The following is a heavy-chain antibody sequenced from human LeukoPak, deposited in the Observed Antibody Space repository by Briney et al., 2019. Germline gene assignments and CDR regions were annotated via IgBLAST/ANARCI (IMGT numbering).Heavy chain of an antibody. V-gene: IGHV3-30*18. CDR1: GFTFSSYG. D-gene: IGHD3-22*01. J-gene: IGHJ4*02. CDR3: AKDKYDTSGIFDY. CDR2: ISNDGSNK. Sequence: GRSLRLSCAASGFTFSSYGMHWVRQTPGKGLEWVTVISNDGSNKYYTDCVKGRFTISRDSAKDTLYLHMNSLRPEDTAVYFCAKDKYDTSGIFDYWGQGTLVTVSS.